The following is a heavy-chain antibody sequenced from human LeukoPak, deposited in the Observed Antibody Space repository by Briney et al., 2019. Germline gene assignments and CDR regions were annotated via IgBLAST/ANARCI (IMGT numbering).Heavy chain of an antibody. Sequence: SETLSLTCTVSGGSISSGGYYWSWIRQHPGKGLEWIGYIYYSGSTYHNPSLKSRVTISVDTSKNQFSLKLSSVTAADTAVYYCARGADSPGAFDIWGQGTMVTVSS. D-gene: IGHD2-21*01. V-gene: IGHV4-31*03. CDR3: ARGADSPGAFDI. CDR2: IYYSGST. J-gene: IGHJ3*02. CDR1: GGSISSGGYY.